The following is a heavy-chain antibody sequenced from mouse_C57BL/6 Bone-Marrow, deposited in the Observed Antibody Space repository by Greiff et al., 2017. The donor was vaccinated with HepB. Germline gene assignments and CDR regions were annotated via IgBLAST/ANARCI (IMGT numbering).Heavy chain of an antibody. CDR3: ARDGEGYYAWFAY. V-gene: IGHV5-4*01. CDR2: ISDGGSYT. D-gene: IGHD2-3*01. CDR1: GFTFSSYA. J-gene: IGHJ3*01. Sequence: DVKLVESGGGLVKPGGSLKLSCAASGFTFSSYAMSWVRQTPEKRLEWVATISDGGSYTYYPDNVKGRFTISRDNAKNNRYLQMSHLKSEDTAMYYCARDGEGYYAWFAYWGQGTLVTVSA.